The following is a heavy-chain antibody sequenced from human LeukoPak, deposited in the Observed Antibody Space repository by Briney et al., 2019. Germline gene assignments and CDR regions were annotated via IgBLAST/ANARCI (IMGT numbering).Heavy chain of an antibody. V-gene: IGHV3-66*02. CDR3: ARDKLDSGYSSDFDC. CDR1: GFSVSSNY. CDR2: IYTGGTT. D-gene: IGHD6-19*01. Sequence: PGGSLRLSCAASGFSVSSNYMNWVRQAPGMGLEWVSAIYTGGTTYYADSVRGRFTISRDNSKNTLYLQMNSLRAEDSAVYFCARDKLDSGYSSDFDCWGQGTLVTVSS. J-gene: IGHJ4*02.